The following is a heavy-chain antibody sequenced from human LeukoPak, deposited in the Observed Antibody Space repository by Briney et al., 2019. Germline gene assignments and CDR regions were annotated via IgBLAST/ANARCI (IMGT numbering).Heavy chain of an antibody. CDR1: GFTFSNAW. Sequence: GGSLRLSCAASGFTFSNAWMSWVRQAPGKGLEWVANIKQDGSEKYYVDSVKGRFTISRDNAKNSLYLQMNSLRAEDTAVYYCARDYYDRENWFDPWGQGTLVTVSS. CDR3: ARDYYDRENWFDP. V-gene: IGHV3-7*01. D-gene: IGHD3-22*01. CDR2: IKQDGSEK. J-gene: IGHJ5*02.